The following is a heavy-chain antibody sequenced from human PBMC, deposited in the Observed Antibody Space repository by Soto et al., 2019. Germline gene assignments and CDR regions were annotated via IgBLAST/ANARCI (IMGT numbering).Heavy chain of an antibody. CDR1: GFTFRSHS. CDR2: ISTNGNVK. V-gene: IGHV3-30*18. Sequence: QVQLVESGGGVVQPGRSLTLSCTVSGFTFRSHSMHWVRQAPGKGLEWLAVISTNGNVKYYADSVKGRFTTSRDNSENTLYLQMNSLGAEDTAVYYCAKEFGHDLWLFDFWGQGALVAVSS. J-gene: IGHJ4*02. D-gene: IGHD3-3*01. CDR3: AKEFGHDLWLFDF.